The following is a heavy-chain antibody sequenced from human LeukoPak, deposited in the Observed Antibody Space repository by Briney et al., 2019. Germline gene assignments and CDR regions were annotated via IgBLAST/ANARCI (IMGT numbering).Heavy chain of an antibody. V-gene: IGHV4-39*01. D-gene: IGHD5-24*01. CDR3: ARREVGEKKGRGFWFDY. CDR2: IYYSGST. J-gene: IGHJ4*02. Sequence: PSETLSLTCTVSGGSISSSSYYWGWIRQPPGKGLEWIGRIYYSGSTYYNPSLKSRVTISVDTSKNQFSLKLSSVTAADTAVYYCARREVGEKKGRGFWFDYWGQGTLVTVSS. CDR1: GGSISSSSYY.